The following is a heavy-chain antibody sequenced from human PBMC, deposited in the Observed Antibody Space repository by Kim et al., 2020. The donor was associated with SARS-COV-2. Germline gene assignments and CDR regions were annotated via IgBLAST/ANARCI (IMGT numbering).Heavy chain of an antibody. CDR2: INTDGSTT. V-gene: IGHV3-74*03. CDR3: TRGVRVGATTEMGY. CDR1: EFTFVNYW. D-gene: IGHD1-26*01. J-gene: IGHJ4*02. Sequence: GGSLRLSCAASEFTFVNYWMHWVRQIPGKGLMWVSRINTDGSTTTYADSVKGRFTISRDNAKSTLYLQMNSLRPEDSALYFCTRGVRVGATTEMGYWGQGTLVTVSS.